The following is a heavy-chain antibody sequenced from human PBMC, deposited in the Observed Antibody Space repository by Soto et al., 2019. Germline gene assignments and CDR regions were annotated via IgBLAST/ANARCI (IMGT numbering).Heavy chain of an antibody. CDR3: ARVTGQQMTYYFDY. V-gene: IGHV1-18*01. CDR2: ISAYNGNT. CDR1: GFTLTRYG. J-gene: IGHJ4*02. D-gene: IGHD6-13*01. Sequence: GASVTVSSNASGFTLTRYGTSGVRQSLGQGLEWMGWISAYNGNTNYAQKLQGRVTMTTDTSTSTAYMELRSLRSDDTAVYYCARVTGQQMTYYFDYWGQGTLVTVSS.